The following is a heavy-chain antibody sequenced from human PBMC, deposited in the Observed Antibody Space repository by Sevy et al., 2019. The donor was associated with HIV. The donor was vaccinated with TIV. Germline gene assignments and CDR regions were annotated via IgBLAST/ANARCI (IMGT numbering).Heavy chain of an antibody. CDR1: RFTFSSDS. D-gene: IGHD3-10*01. J-gene: IGHJ6*02. Sequence: GGSLRLSCVASRFTFSSDSMNWVRQAPGKGLEWVSSISSSSSYIYYADSVKGRFSISRDNAKKSLYLQMNSLRVEDTAVDYCARDRDGSGSSGGYGMDVWGQGTTVTVSS. CDR2: ISSSSSYI. V-gene: IGHV3-21*01. CDR3: ARDRDGSGSSGGYGMDV.